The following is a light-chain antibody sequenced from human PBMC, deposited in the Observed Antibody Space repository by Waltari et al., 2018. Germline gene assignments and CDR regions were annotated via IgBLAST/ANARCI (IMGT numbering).Light chain of an antibody. CDR1: SSDVGSYNF. CDR3: SSYTGSSTLYV. V-gene: IGLV2-14*01. CDR2: GVS. J-gene: IGLJ1*01. Sequence: QSALTQPASVSGSPGQSITISCTGTSSDVGSYNFVSWYQQHPGETPKLMIYGVSNRPSGVSKRFSGSKSGNTASLTISGLQSEDEADYYCSSYTGSSTLYVFGTGTKVTVL.